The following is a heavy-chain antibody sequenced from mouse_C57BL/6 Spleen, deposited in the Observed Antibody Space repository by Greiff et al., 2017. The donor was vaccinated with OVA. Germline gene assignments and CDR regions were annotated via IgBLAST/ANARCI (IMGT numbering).Heavy chain of an antibody. CDR2: SWWDDDK. Sequence: QVTLKVSGPGILQPSQTLSLTCSFSGFSLSTFGMGVGWLRQPSGKGLESLAHSWWDDDKYYNPALKSRLTISKDTSKNQVYLKIANVDTADTVTYCCARIGTGTGCFDYWGQGTNLTVSS. CDR1: GFSLSTFGMG. J-gene: IGHJ2*01. CDR3: ARIGTGTGCFDY. V-gene: IGHV8-8*01. D-gene: IGHD4-1*01.